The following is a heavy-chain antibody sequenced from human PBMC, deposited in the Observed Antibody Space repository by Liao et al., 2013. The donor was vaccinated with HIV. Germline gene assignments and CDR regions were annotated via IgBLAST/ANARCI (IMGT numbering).Heavy chain of an antibody. CDR2: INHSGST. CDR1: GGSFSGYY. V-gene: IGHV4-34*01. J-gene: IGHJ4*02. Sequence: QVQLQQWGAGLLKPSETLSLTCAVYGGSFSGYYWSWIRQPPGKGLEWIGEINHSGSTNYNPSLKSRVTISVDTSKNQFSLKLSSVTAADTAMYYCARQGDILTSYTYYFDYWGQGTLVTVSS. CDR3: ARQGDILTSYTYYFDY. D-gene: IGHD3-9*01.